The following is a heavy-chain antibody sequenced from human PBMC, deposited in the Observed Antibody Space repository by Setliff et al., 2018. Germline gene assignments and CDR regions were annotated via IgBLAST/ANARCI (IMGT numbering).Heavy chain of an antibody. CDR1: GFTVSTFS. CDR2: ISDDGTNE. CDR3: ARVRQSPYNWFDI. V-gene: IGHV3-30*03. J-gene: IGHJ5*02. Sequence: LRLSCAASGFTVSTFSMHWVRQAPVKGLEWVATISDDGTNEFYADSVKGRFTVFRDNSMNTLYLQMHGLRAEDTAVYYCARVRQSPYNWFDIWGQGTLVTVSS.